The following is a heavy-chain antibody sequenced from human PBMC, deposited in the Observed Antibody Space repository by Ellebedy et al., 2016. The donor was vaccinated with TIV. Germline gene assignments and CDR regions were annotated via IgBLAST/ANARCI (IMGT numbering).Heavy chain of an antibody. CDR2: ISGSTITS. CDR1: GFTFTPYS. CDR3: ARDMAWGNERVIDAFDI. J-gene: IGHJ3*02. D-gene: IGHD7-27*01. V-gene: IGHV3-48*04. Sequence: GESLKISCTASGFTFTPYSMNWVRKAPGKGLEWISYISGSTITSYYADSVKGRFTISRDNAKNSLYLQMNGLGVEDTAVYFCARDMAWGNERVIDAFDIWGHGTLVTVSS.